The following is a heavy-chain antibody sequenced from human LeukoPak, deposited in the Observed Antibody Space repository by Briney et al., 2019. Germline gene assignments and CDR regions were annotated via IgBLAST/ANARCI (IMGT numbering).Heavy chain of an antibody. CDR1: GGSFSGYY. CDR2: INHSGST. V-gene: IGHV4-34*01. Sequence: SETLSLTCAVYGGSFSGYYWSRIRQPPGKGLEWIGEINHSGSTNYNPSLKSRVTISVDTSKNQFSLKLSSATAADTAVYYCARDRPTRYYYDSSGSVVYDYWGQGTLVTVSS. J-gene: IGHJ4*02. D-gene: IGHD3-22*01. CDR3: ARDRPTRYYYDSSGSVVYDY.